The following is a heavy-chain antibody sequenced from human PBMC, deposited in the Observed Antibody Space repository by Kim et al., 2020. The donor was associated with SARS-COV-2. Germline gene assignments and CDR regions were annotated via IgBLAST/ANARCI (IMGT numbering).Heavy chain of an antibody. CDR2: IYYSGST. CDR1: GGSISSYY. CDR3: ARQIAAPPYGMDV. J-gene: IGHJ6*02. V-gene: IGHV4-59*13. D-gene: IGHD6-6*01. Sequence: SETLSLTCTVSGGSISSYYWSWIRQPPGKGLEWIGYIYYSGSTNYNPSLKSRVTISVDTSKNQFSLKLSSVTAADTAVYYCARQIAAPPYGMDVWGQGTT.